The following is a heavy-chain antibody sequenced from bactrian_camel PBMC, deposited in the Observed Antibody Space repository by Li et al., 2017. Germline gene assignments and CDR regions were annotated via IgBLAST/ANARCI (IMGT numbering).Heavy chain of an antibody. CDR1: AHAYSSYC. J-gene: IGHJ4*01. V-gene: IGHV3-3*01. CDR2: IWTGGGTT. D-gene: IGHD3*01. CDR3: AADIAPKDGGVWYGDYTN. Sequence: HVQLVESGGGSVQAGGSLRLSYAASAHAYSSYCLGWFRQAPGKEREGVAAIWTGGGTTYYADSVKGRFTISQDNSKNTLYLQMNSLKPEDTGMYYCAADIAPKDGGVWYGDYTNWGQGTQVTVS.